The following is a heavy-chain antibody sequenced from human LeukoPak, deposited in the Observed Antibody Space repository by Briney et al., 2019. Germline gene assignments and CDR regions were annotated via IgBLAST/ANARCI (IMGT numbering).Heavy chain of an antibody. CDR2: ISGSGGST. CDR3: ARSPQAVLRFLEWLSSYYFDY. Sequence: GGSLRLSCAASGFTFSSYAMSWVRQAPGKGLEWVSAISGSGGSTYYADSVKGRFTISRDNSKSTLYLQVNSLRAEDTAVYYCARSPQAVLRFLEWLSSYYFDYWGQGTLVTVSS. D-gene: IGHD3-3*01. CDR1: GFTFSSYA. V-gene: IGHV3-23*01. J-gene: IGHJ4*02.